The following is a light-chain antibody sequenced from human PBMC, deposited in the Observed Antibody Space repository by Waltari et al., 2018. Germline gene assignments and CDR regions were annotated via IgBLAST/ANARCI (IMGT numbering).Light chain of an antibody. V-gene: IGLV1-47*01. CDR1: SSNTGRSY. Sequence: QSVLTQPPSASGTPGQRVTISCSGSSSNTGRSYVHWYQQPPGTAPKLLIYRNNQRPSGVPDRFSGSKSGTSASLAISGLRSEDEADYYCASWDDNLSGWVFGGGTKLTVL. CDR2: RNN. J-gene: IGLJ3*02. CDR3: ASWDDNLSGWV.